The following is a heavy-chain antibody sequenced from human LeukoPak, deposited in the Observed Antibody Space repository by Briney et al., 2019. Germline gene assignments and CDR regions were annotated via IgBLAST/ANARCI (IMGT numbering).Heavy chain of an antibody. CDR2: IKSKTDGGTT. V-gene: IGHV3-15*01. J-gene: IGHJ4*02. CDR1: GFTFGNAW. Sequence: GGSLRLSCAASGFTFGNAWMSWVRQAPGKVLEWVGRIKSKTDGGTTDYAAPVKGRFTISRDGSKNTLHLQMNSLKTEDTAVYYCTTDGVITSSYYDFWSGYSPNEDYWGQGTLVTVSS. D-gene: IGHD3-3*01. CDR3: TTDGVITSSYYDFWSGYSPNEDY.